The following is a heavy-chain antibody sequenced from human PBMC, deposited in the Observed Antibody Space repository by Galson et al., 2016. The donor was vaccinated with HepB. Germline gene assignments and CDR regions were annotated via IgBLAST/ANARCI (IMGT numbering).Heavy chain of an antibody. CDR2: IYYSGSS. D-gene: IGHD6-6*01. J-gene: IGHJ4*02. CDR1: GDSIRNYS. CDR3: AREGVYSSSPIDY. Sequence: SETLSLTCTVSGDSIRNYSWSWIRQPPGKGLEWIGYIYYSGSSIYNPSLKSRVTISVDTSKNQFSLKLTSVTAADAAVYYCAREGVYSSSPIDYWGQGTLATVSS. V-gene: IGHV4-59*01.